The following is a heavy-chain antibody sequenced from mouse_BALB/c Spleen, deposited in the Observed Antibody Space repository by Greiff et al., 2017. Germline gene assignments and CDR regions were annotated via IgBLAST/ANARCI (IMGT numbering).Heavy chain of an antibody. CDR1: GFTFSSYG. V-gene: IGHV5-6*01. Sequence: VQLKESGGDLVKPGGSLKLSCAASGFTFSSYGMSWVRQTPDKRLEWVATISSGGSYTYYPDSVKGRFTISRDNAKNTLYLQMSSLKSEDTAMYYCARQGSSHYFDYWGQGTTLTVSS. D-gene: IGHD1-1*01. J-gene: IGHJ2*01. CDR3: ARQGSSHYFDY. CDR2: ISSGGSYT.